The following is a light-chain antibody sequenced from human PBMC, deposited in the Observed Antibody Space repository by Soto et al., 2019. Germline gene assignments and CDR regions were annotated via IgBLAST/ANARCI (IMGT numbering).Light chain of an antibody. Sequence: DIKMTQSPSSLSAYVGDRVTITCRASQSISSYLNWYQQKPGKAPKLLIYAASSLQSGVPSRFSGSGSGTDFTLTISSLQPEDFATYYCQQSYSTPPTFGQGTKVDI. CDR2: AAS. V-gene: IGKV1-39*01. CDR3: QQSYSTPPT. J-gene: IGKJ1*01. CDR1: QSISSY.